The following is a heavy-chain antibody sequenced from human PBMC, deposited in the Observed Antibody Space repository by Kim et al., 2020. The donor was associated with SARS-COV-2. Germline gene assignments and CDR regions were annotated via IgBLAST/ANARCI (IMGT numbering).Heavy chain of an antibody. CDR2: IDPSDSYT. Sequence: GESLKISCKGSGYSFTSYWISWVRQMPGKGLEWMGRIDPSDSYTNYSPSFQGHVTISADKSISTAYLQWSSLKASDTAMYYCARLGGEGGYYYYGMDVWGQGTTVTVSS. V-gene: IGHV5-10-1*01. CDR1: GYSFTSYW. J-gene: IGHJ6*02. D-gene: IGHD3-16*01. CDR3: ARLGGEGGYYYYGMDV.